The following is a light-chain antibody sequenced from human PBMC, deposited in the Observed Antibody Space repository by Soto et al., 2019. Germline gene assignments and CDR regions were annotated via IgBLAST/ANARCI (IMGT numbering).Light chain of an antibody. CDR2: KAS. CDR3: QQYDNLPLT. V-gene: IGKV1-33*01. CDR1: QTISSW. Sequence: TQSPGTLSGSVGDRVTITCRASQTISSWLAWYQQKPGKAPKLLIYKASDLETGVPSRFSGSGSGTDFTFTINSLQPEDIATYYCQQYDNLPLTFGGGTKVDIK. J-gene: IGKJ4*01.